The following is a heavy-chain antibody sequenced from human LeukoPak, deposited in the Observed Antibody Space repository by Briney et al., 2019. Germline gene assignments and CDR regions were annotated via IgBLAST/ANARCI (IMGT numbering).Heavy chain of an antibody. J-gene: IGHJ6*02. D-gene: IGHD3-10*01. CDR2: IYTSGST. CDR1: GGSISSYY. V-gene: IGHV4-4*07. CDR3: ASAEFPHYYYYGMDV. Sequence: SETLSLTCTVSGGSISSYYWSWIRQPAGKGLEWIGRIYTSGSTNYSPSLKSRVTMSVDTSKNQFSLKLSSVTAADTAVYYCASAEFPHYYYYGMDVWGQGTTVTVSS.